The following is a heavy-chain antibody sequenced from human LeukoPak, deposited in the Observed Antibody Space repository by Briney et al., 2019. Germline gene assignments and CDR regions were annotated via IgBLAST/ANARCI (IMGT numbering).Heavy chain of an antibody. CDR1: GGSISSYY. V-gene: IGHV4-59*01. J-gene: IGHJ4*02. D-gene: IGHD5-18*01. Sequence: PSETLSLTCTVSGGSISSYYWSWIRQPPGKALEWLGYIHYRGSINYNPSLKSRVTISVDTSKNQFSLKLSSLTAADTAVYYCARSVLGYSYGLHIDYWGQGTLVTVSS. CDR3: ARSVLGYSYGLHIDY. CDR2: IHYRGSI.